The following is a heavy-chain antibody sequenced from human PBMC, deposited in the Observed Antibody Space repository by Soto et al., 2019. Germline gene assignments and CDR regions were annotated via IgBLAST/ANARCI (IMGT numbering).Heavy chain of an antibody. D-gene: IGHD5-12*01. CDR2: ISSSGRTI. J-gene: IGHJ3*02. V-gene: IGHV3-11*01. Sequence: QVQLVESGGGLVRPGGSLRLSCAASGFTFSDYNMNWIRQAPGEGLEWISYISSSGRTIYYGDSVRGRFTISRDNAKNSLHLQMNSLRAEDTAVYYCARDGRVDVAKIDYAFDIWGQGTMVSVSS. CDR1: GFTFSDYN. CDR3: ARDGRVDVAKIDYAFDI.